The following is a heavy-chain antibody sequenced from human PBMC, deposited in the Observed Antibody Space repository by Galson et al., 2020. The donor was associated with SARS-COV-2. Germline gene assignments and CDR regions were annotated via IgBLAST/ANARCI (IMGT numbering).Heavy chain of an antibody. CDR1: GFTFSSYG. D-gene: IGHD3-22*01. CDR2: IWYDGSNK. Sequence: GGSLRLSCAASGFTFSSYGMHWVRQAPGKGLEWVAVIWYDGSNKYYADSVKGRFTISRDNSKNTLYLQMNSLRAEDTAVYYCARESEKYYDSSGYTDLDYWGQGTLVTVSS. CDR3: ARESEKYYDSSGYTDLDY. J-gene: IGHJ4*02. V-gene: IGHV3-33*01.